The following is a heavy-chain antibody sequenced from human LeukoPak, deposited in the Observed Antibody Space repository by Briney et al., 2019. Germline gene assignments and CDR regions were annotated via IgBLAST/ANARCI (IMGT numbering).Heavy chain of an antibody. CDR1: GGSISSDNFY. Sequence: PSETLSLTCTVSGGSISSDNFYWGWIRQPPGKGLEWIGTIFYSGGTYYNPSLKSRVIISVDTSKKQFSLKLSSVTAADTAVYYCARTYYYGSGTRRNGFDIWGQGTMVTVSS. J-gene: IGHJ3*02. D-gene: IGHD3-10*01. CDR2: IFYSGGT. CDR3: ARTYYYGSGTRRNGFDI. V-gene: IGHV4-39*01.